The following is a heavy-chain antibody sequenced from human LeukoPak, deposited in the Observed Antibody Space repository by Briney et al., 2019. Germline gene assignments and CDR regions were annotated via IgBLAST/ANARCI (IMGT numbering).Heavy chain of an antibody. D-gene: IGHD6-13*01. Sequence: GGSLRLSCAASGFTFSSCGMHWVRQAPGKGLEWVAVIWYDGSNKYYADSVKGRFIISRDDSKNTLYLQMNSLRAEDTAVYYCARDHGSSYPPYYYYGMDVWGQGTTVTVSS. CDR2: IWYDGSNK. CDR1: GFTFSSCG. CDR3: ARDHGSSYPPYYYYGMDV. J-gene: IGHJ6*02. V-gene: IGHV3-33*01.